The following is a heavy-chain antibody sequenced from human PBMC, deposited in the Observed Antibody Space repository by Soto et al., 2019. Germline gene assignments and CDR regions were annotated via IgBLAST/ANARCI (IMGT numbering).Heavy chain of an antibody. CDR1: GFTFSNYA. D-gene: IGHD1-7*01. CDR2: IYFDGSNK. CDR3: ARHYGNYSSTLDY. V-gene: IGHV3-33*01. Sequence: QVQLVDSGGGVVQPGRSLRLSCVTSGFTFSNYAMHWVRQAPGKGLEWVAVIYFDGSNKYYADSVKGRFTISRDNSKNPLYLQINSLRVEDTAVYYCARHYGNYSSTLDYWGQETLVTVSP. J-gene: IGHJ4*02.